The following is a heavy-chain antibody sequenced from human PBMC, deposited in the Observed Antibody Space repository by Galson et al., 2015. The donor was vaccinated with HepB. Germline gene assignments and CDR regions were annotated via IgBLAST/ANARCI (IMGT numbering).Heavy chain of an antibody. Sequence: SGAEVKKPGESLKISCKGSGYSFTSYWIGWVRQMPGKGLEWMGIIYPGDSDTRYSPSFQGQVTISADKSISTAYLQWSSLKASDTAMYYCARRAMKSWSDYNYYGMDVWGQGTLVTVSS. CDR2: IYPGDSDT. CDR1: GYSFTSYW. D-gene: IGHD2-8*02. J-gene: IGHJ6*02. CDR3: ARRAMKSWSDYNYYGMDV. V-gene: IGHV5-51*01.